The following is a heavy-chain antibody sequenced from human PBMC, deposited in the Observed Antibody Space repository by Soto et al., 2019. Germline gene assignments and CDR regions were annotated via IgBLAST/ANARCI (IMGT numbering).Heavy chain of an antibody. Sequence: PSETLSLTCAVSGGSISSGGYSWSWIRQPPGKGLEWIGYIYHSGSTNYNPSLKSRVTISVDTSKNQFSLKLSSVTAADTAVYYCARGSRVATIISNFDYWGQGTLVTVSS. V-gene: IGHV4-30-2*01. J-gene: IGHJ4*02. CDR2: IYHSGST. CDR3: ARGSRVATIISNFDY. CDR1: GGSISSGGYS. D-gene: IGHD5-12*01.